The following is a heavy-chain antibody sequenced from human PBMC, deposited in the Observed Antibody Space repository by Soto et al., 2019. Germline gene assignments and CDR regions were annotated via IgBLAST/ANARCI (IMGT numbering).Heavy chain of an antibody. V-gene: IGHV3-23*01. CDR2: ISASGGST. Sequence: VQLLESGGGLVQPGGSLRLSCAASGFTFSSYAMSWVRQAPGKGLEWVSTISASGGSTYYADSVKGRFTISRDNSKNTLYLQMNSLRAEDTAVYYCAQSTSTSYYYMYVCGKGTTVTVAS. CDR3: AQSTSTSYYYMYV. D-gene: IGHD2-2*01. CDR1: GFTFSSYA. J-gene: IGHJ6*03.